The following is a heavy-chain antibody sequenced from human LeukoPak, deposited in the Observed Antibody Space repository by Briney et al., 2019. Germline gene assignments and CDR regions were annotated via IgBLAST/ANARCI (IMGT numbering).Heavy chain of an antibody. CDR2: IIPIFGTA. V-gene: IGHV1-69*13. CDR3: ARARVAENLHCFDY. CDR1: GGTFSSYA. Sequence: GASVKVSCKASGGTFSSYAISWVRQAPGQGLEWMGGIIPIFGTANYAQKFQGRVTITADEFTSTAYMELSSLRSEDTAVYYCARARVAENLHCFDYWGQGTLVTVSS. J-gene: IGHJ4*02. D-gene: IGHD6-19*01.